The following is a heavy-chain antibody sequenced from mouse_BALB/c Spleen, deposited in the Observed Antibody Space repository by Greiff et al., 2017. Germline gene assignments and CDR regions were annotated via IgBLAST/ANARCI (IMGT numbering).Heavy chain of an antibody. CDR3: ARSTMITTEKNY. Sequence: VQLKESGPELVKPGASVKMSCKASGYTFTSYVMHWVKQKPGQGLEWIGYINPYNDGTKYNEKFKGKATLTSDKSSSTAYMELSSPTSEDSAVYYCARSTMITTEKNYWGQGTTLTVSS. CDR1: GYTFTSYV. V-gene: IGHV1-14*01. J-gene: IGHJ2*01. D-gene: IGHD2-4*01. CDR2: INPYNDGT.